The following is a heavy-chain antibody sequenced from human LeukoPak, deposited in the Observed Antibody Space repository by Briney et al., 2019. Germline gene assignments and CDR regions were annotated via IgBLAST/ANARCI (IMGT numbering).Heavy chain of an antibody. CDR1: GDSVASNNGA. J-gene: IGHJ4*02. V-gene: IGHV6-1*01. CDR2: TYYRSKWYN. Sequence: SQTLSLTCAISGDSVASNNGAWNWIRQSPSRGLEWLGRTYYRSKWYNDYAMPMKGRISINPDTSKNQFSLQVNSVTPEDTAIYYCARDLGTSGWYTFDYCGQGTLVTVSS. D-gene: IGHD6-19*01. CDR3: ARDLGTSGWYTFDY.